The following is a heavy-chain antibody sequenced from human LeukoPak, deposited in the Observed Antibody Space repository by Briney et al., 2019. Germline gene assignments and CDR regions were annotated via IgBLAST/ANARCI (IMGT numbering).Heavy chain of an antibody. J-gene: IGHJ4*02. V-gene: IGHV1-3*04. Sequence: ASVKVSRKASGYTFTSYAMHWVRQAPGQRLEWMGWINTGNGNTKYSQKFQGRVTITRDTSASTAYMEPSSLRSGDTAVYYCARGGRRYFDYFDYWGQGTLVTVSS. D-gene: IGHD3-9*01. CDR3: ARGGRRYFDYFDY. CDR2: INTGNGNT. CDR1: GYTFTSYA.